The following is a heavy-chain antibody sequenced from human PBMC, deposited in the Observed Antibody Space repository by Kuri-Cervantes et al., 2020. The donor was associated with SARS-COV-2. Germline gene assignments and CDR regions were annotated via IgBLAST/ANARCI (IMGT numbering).Heavy chain of an antibody. CDR2: ISYDGSNK. CDR3: ATIAIVVVFNNWFDP. CDR1: GFTFSSYA. V-gene: IGHV3-30-3*01. Sequence: SLKISCAASGFTFSSYAMHLVRQAPGKGLEWVAVISYDGSNKYYADSVKGRFTISRDNSKNTLYLQMNSLRAEDTAVYYCATIAIVVVFNNWFDPWGQGTLVTVSS. J-gene: IGHJ5*02. D-gene: IGHD2-2*01.